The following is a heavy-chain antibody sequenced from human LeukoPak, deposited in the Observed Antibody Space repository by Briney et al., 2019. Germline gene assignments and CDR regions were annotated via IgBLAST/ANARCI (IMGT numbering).Heavy chain of an antibody. Sequence: GGSLRLSCAHSGFTFSTYWLSWVGQAPGKGLEGVANLKQDGSEKWYADFVKGRFTISRDNAKNSLYLQMNSLRVEDTAVYYCARESPYSYGSFDTEDAWGQGTLVTVSS. V-gene: IGHV3-7*01. CDR3: ARESPYSYGSFDTEDA. J-gene: IGHJ5*02. CDR2: LKQDGSEK. D-gene: IGHD5-18*01. CDR1: GFTFSTYW.